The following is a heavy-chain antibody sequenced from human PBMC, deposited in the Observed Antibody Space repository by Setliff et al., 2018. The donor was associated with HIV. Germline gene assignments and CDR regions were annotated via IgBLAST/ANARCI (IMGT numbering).Heavy chain of an antibody. V-gene: IGHV3-23*01. D-gene: IGHD3-16*02. J-gene: IGHJ4*02. CDR1: GFTFSSYA. CDR2: ISGGGAST. CDR3: AKGASLVPRRPHFCYFDY. Sequence: GGSLRLSCAASGFTFSSYAMSWVRQAPGKGLEWVSGISGGGASTYYADSVKGRFTVSRDNSKSTLYLQMNSLRAEDTATYYCAKGASLVPRRPHFCYFDYWGQGALVTVSS.